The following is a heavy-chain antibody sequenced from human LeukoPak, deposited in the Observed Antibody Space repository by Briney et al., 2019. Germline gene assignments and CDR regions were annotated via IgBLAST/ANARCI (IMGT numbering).Heavy chain of an antibody. J-gene: IGHJ4*02. CDR3: ARASGESNDFDY. D-gene: IGHD3-10*01. V-gene: IGHV3-23*01. CDR2: ISGSGGST. Sequence: GGSLRLSCAASGFTFSSYAMSWVRQAPGKGLEWVLAISGSGGSTYYADSVKGRFTISRDNSKNTLYLQMNSLRAEDTAVYYCARASGESNDFDYWGQGTLVTVSS. CDR1: GFTFSSYA.